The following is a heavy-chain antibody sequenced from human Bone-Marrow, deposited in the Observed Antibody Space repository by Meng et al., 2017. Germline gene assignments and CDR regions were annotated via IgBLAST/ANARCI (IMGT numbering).Heavy chain of an antibody. D-gene: IGHD6-13*01. CDR1: GYTFTGYY. Sequence: VQLVQCGAEVKKPGASVQVSCKASGYTFTGYYIHWVRQAPGQGLEWMGRINPISDDTHYAQKFHDRVTMTSDTSISTAYMELSRLRSDDTAVYYCVRDEDISAAGYLFGDYWGQGTLVTVSS. CDR3: VRDEDISAAGYLFGDY. J-gene: IGHJ4*02. CDR2: INPISDDT. V-gene: IGHV1-2*06.